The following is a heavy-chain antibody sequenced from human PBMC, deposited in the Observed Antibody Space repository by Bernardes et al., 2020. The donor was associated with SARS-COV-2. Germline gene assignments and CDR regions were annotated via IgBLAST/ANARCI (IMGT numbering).Heavy chain of an antibody. CDR1: GGSIGGYY. CDR2: IYYTGST. Sequence: SEPLSLSCTVSGGSIGGYYWSWVRQPPGKGLEWIGYIYYTGSTNYSPSLQRRVVMSIDPSNRQFYLSLTSVTGADTAVYYCARYSRFRWYFDSWGQGTQVTVSS. V-gene: IGHV4-59*01. J-gene: IGHJ4*02. CDR3: ARYSRFRWYFDS. D-gene: IGHD2-15*01.